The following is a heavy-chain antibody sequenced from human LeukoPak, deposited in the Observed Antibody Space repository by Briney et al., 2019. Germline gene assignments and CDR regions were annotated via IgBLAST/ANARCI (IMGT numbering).Heavy chain of an antibody. V-gene: IGHV3-48*02. J-gene: IGHJ4*02. Sequence: PGGSLRLSCGASGFTLSSYNMNWVRQAPGKGREWISYITTSVDIISYADSVKGRFTISRDNAKNSLYLQMDSLRDEDTAVYYCAKGRGTTVTAAANYWGQGTLVTVSS. CDR2: ITTSVDII. D-gene: IGHD4-17*01. CDR1: GFTLSSYN. CDR3: AKGRGTTVTAAANY.